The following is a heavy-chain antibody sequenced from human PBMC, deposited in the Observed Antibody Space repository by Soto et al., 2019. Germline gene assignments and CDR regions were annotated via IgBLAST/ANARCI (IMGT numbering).Heavy chain of an antibody. V-gene: IGHV4-4*02. CDR1: GGSISIINW. CDR2: IYHSGST. Sequence: LSVTCAVSGGSISIINWWSWVRQPPGKGLEWIGEIYHSGSTNYNPSLKSRVTISVDKSKNQFSLKLSSVTAADTAVYYCASSRFVLVVSSDNWFEPWGQGTLVTVSS. J-gene: IGHJ5*02. CDR3: ASSRFVLVVSSDNWFEP. D-gene: IGHD2-2*01.